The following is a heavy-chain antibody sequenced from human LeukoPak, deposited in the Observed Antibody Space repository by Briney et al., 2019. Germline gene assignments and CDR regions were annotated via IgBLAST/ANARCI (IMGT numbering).Heavy chain of an antibody. D-gene: IGHD1-7*01. CDR2: INPHSGST. CDR3: ARGGLELRKDFDY. J-gene: IGHJ4*02. CDR1: GYTFTGYF. Sequence: SVKVSCKASGYTFTGYFIHWVPQAPGQGLEWMGWINPHSGSTNYAQKFQGRVTMTGDTSISTAYMQLSRLRSDDTAVYYCARGGLELRKDFDYWGQGTLVTVSS. V-gene: IGHV1-2*02.